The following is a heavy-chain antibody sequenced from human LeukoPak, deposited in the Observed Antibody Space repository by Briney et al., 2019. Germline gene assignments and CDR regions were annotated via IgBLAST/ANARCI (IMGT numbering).Heavy chain of an antibody. D-gene: IGHD6-19*01. V-gene: IGHV4-59*01. CDR1: GDSISSYY. J-gene: IGHJ4*02. CDR3: ARAASRYRGVYYFDN. CDR2: IHYSGGT. Sequence: PSETLSLTCTASGDSISSYYWNWIRQPPRKGLEWIGYIHYSGGTNYNPSLKSRVTISVDRSKNEFSLKLSSVTPADTAVYYCARAASRYRGVYYFDNWGQGTLVTVSS.